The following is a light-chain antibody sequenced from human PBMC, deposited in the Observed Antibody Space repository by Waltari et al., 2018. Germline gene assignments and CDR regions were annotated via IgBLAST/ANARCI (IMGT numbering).Light chain of an antibody. V-gene: IGLV3-25*03. CDR2: EDT. CDR3: QSAEFGATSYWV. CDR1: SLPKQY. J-gene: IGLJ3*02. Sequence: SYELTQPPSVSVSPGQTARISCSGDSLPKQYPYWFRQRPGQAPVLMIYEDTKRPPGIPERVSGSTSGTTVTLTISAVQAEDEAVYYCQSAEFGATSYWVFGGGTKLTVL.